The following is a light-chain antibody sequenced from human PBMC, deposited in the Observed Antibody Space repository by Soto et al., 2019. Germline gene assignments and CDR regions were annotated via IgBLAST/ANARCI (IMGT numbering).Light chain of an antibody. CDR3: QQSSSTPLT. CDR1: QTISTY. J-gene: IGKJ4*01. CDR2: AAS. Sequence: DIQMTQSPSSLSASVGDRVTITCRASQTISTYLNWYQQKPGKAPNLLISAASSLQSGVPSRFSGSGSGTDFTLTISSLQPEDFATYYCQQSSSTPLTFGGGTKVEIK. V-gene: IGKV1-39*01.